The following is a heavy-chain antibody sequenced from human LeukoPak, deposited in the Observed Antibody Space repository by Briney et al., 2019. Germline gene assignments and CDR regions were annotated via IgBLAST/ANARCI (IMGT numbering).Heavy chain of an antibody. J-gene: IGHJ6*03. CDR1: GFSFSIYW. D-gene: IGHD1-26*01. Sequence: GGSLRLSCAASGFSFSIYWMHWVRKDARKGLVWVSRISSDGSNTIYADSVKGRFTISRDNVDNTLYLKMNSLRGDDTAIYYCAREWELRGAYYMDVWGKGTTVIVSS. CDR3: AREWELRGAYYMDV. V-gene: IGHV3-74*01. CDR2: ISSDGSNT.